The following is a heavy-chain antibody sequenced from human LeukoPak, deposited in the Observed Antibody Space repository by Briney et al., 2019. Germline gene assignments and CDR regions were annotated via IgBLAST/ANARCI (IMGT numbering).Heavy chain of an antibody. V-gene: IGHV1-69*05. CDR1: GGTFSSYA. CDR2: IIPIFGTA. CDR3: ARGGYYDSSGYYRYYFDY. D-gene: IGHD3-22*01. Sequence: GASVKVTCKASGGTFSSYAISWVRLAPGQGLEWMGGIIPIFGTANYAQKFQGRVTITTDESTSTAYMELSSLRSEDTAVYYCARGGYYDSSGYYRYYFDYWGQGTLVTVSS. J-gene: IGHJ4*02.